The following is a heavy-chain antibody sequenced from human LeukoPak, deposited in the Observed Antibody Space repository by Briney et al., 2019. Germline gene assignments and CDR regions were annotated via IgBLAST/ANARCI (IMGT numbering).Heavy chain of an antibody. Sequence: GGSLRLSCAASGSTFSNYGMHWVRQAPGKGLEWVALLWYDGANKNYADSVKGRFTISRDNSKNTVYLQMTSLRAEDTALYYCARDPSGSWNDVGTFDSWGQGTLVSVSS. CDR2: LWYDGANK. D-gene: IGHD1-1*01. V-gene: IGHV3-33*01. CDR3: ARDPSGSWNDVGTFDS. CDR1: GSTFSNYG. J-gene: IGHJ4*02.